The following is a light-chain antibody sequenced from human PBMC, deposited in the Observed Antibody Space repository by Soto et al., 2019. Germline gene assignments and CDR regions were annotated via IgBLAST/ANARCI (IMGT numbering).Light chain of an antibody. CDR2: DAS. J-gene: IGKJ4*01. V-gene: IGKV3-11*01. Sequence: IVLTQSPDTLSLSPGETATLSCRASQSISDYLAWYQQKPGQAPRLLIYDASNRATGIPGRFSGSGSGTDFSLTISNLEAEDFAIYYCQQRSDWPSAFGGGTRVEIK. CDR3: QQRSDWPSA. CDR1: QSISDY.